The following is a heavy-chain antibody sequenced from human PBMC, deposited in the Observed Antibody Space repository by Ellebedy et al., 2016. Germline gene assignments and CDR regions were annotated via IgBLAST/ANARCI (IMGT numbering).Heavy chain of an antibody. CDR2: ISWNSGSI. Sequence: GGSLRLXXAGSGFTFDDYAMHWVRQAPGKGLEWVSGISWNSGSIGYADSVKGRFTISRDNAKNSLYLQMNSLRAEDTALYYCAAARYCSSTSCYTGPPEDYYYMDVWGKGTTVTVSS. CDR3: AAARYCSSTSCYTGPPEDYYYMDV. J-gene: IGHJ6*03. CDR1: GFTFDDYA. V-gene: IGHV3-9*01. D-gene: IGHD2-2*02.